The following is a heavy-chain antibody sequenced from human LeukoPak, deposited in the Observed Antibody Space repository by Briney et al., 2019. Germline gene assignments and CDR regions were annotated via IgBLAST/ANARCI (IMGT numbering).Heavy chain of an antibody. CDR3: GRGVLEYQLLSACSAP. CDR1: GFTVSSNY. V-gene: IGHV3-53*01. D-gene: IGHD2-2*01. Sequence: GGSLRLSCAASGFTVSSNYMSWVRQAPGKGLEWVSVIYSGGSTYYADSVKGRFTISRDNSKNTLYLQMNSLRAEDTAVYYCGRGVLEYQLLSACSAPWGKGPLVTVSS. CDR2: IYSGGST. J-gene: IGHJ5*02.